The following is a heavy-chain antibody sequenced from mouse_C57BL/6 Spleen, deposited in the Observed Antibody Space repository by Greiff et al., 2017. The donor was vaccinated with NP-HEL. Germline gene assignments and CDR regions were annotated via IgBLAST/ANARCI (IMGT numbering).Heavy chain of an antibody. D-gene: IGHD1-1*01. CDR2: IHPNSGST. CDR3: ARGVITNAPPAGAWFAY. V-gene: IGHV1-64*01. CDR1: GYTFTSYW. J-gene: IGHJ3*01. Sequence: QVQLQQPGAELVKPGASVKLSCKASGYTFTSYWMHWVKQRPGQGLEWIGMIHPNSGSTNYNEKFKSKATLTVDKSSSTAYMQLSSLTSEDSAVYYCARGVITNAPPAGAWFAYWGQGTLVTVSA.